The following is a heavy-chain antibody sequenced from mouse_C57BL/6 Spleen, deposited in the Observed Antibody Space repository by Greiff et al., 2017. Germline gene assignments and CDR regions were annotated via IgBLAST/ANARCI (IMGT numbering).Heavy chain of an antibody. J-gene: IGHJ2*01. Sequence: EVQLVESEGGLVQPGSSMKLSCTASGFTFSDYYMAWVRQVPEKGLEWVANINYDGSSTYYLDSLKSRFIISRDNAKNILYLQMSSLKSEDTATYYCAREDTTVVGGDYFDYWGQGTTLTVSS. CDR3: AREDTTVVGGDYFDY. CDR2: INYDGSST. V-gene: IGHV5-16*01. CDR1: GFTFSDYY. D-gene: IGHD1-1*01.